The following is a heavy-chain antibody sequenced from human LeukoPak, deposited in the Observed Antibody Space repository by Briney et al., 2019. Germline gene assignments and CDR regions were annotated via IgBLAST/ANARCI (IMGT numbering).Heavy chain of an antibody. CDR1: GYSISSGYY. J-gene: IGHJ4*02. Sequence: SETLSLTCTVSGYSISSGYYWGWIRQPPGKGLEWIGTIYHSGSTYYNPSLKSRVTISVDTSKNQFSLKLTSVIAADTAVYYCARVRGYCSSTICYRYYFDYWGQGTLVTASS. D-gene: IGHD2-2*01. CDR2: IYHSGST. V-gene: IGHV4-38-2*02. CDR3: ARVRGYCSSTICYRYYFDY.